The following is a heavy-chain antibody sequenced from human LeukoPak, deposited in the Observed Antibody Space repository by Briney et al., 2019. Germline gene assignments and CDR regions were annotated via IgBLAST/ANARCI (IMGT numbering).Heavy chain of an antibody. V-gene: IGHV3-11*06. Sequence: PGGSLRLSCAASGFTFSDYYMSWIRQAPGKGLEWVAYISSSSSYTNNADSVKGRFTISRDNAKNSLYLQMDSLRAEDTAVYYCARYSGYDLAIDYWGQGTLVTVSS. CDR3: ARYSGYDLAIDY. J-gene: IGHJ4*02. CDR2: ISSSSSYT. D-gene: IGHD5-12*01. CDR1: GFTFSDYY.